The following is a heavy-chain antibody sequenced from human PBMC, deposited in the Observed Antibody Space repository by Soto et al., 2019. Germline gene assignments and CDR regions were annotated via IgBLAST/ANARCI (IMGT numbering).Heavy chain of an antibody. CDR2: VYWDDDK. Sequence: QITLKESGPTLVKPTQTLTLTCTFSGFSLSTTGVAVGWIRQPPGKALEWLSLVYWDDDKRYSPSLKSRLTITKDTSKNQVVLTMPNVDPVDAATYYCALHLTAVCYFDYWGQGTLVTVSS. CDR3: ALHLTAVCYFDY. J-gene: IGHJ4*02. D-gene: IGHD4-17*01. CDR1: GFSLSTTGVA. V-gene: IGHV2-5*02.